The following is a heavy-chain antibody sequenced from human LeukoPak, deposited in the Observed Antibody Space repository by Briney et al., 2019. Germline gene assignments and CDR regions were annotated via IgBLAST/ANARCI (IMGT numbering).Heavy chain of an antibody. CDR3: ARDGDSTVDFDY. CDR1: GFTFNKYW. V-gene: IGHV3-74*01. CDR2: SSSDGSST. D-gene: IGHD4-23*01. J-gene: IGHJ4*02. Sequence: GGSLRISCVASGFTFNKYWMHWVRQAPGKGLVWVSRSSSDGSSTVYADSVEGRFTISRDNAKNTLYLQMNSLRAEDTAVYYCARDGDSTVDFDYWGQGTLVTVSS.